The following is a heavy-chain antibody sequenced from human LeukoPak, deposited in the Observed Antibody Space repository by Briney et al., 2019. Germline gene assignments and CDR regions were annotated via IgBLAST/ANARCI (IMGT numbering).Heavy chain of an antibody. CDR1: GFTFSDYY. Sequence: GGSLRLSCAASGFTFSDYYMSWIRQAPGKGLEWVSDISSTSIYTNYADSVKGRFAISRDNAKNSLYLQMNSLRAEDTAVYYCAREDGYSSSWYSDYWGQGTLVTVSS. V-gene: IGHV3-11*05. D-gene: IGHD6-13*01. CDR2: ISSTSIYT. J-gene: IGHJ4*02. CDR3: AREDGYSSSWYSDY.